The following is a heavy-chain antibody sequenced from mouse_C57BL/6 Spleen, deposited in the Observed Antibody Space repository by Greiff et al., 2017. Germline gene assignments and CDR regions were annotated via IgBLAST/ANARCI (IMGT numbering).Heavy chain of an antibody. CDR3: ARSLYYGNAMGC. CDR2: IDPSDSYT. J-gene: IGHJ4*01. CDR1: GYTFTSYW. V-gene: IGHV1-59*01. D-gene: IGHD1-1*01. Sequence: QVQLQQPGAELVRPGTSVKLSCKASGYTFTSYWMHWVKQRPGQGLEWIGVIDPSDSYTNYNQKFKGKATLTVDTSSSTAYMQLSSLTSEDSAVYYCARSLYYGNAMGCWGQGTSVTVSS.